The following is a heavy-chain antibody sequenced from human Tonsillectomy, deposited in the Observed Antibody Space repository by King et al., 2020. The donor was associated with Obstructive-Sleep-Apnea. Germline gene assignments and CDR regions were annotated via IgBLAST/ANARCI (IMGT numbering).Heavy chain of an antibody. J-gene: IGHJ4*02. V-gene: IGHV4-38-2*02. CDR1: GYSISSGYY. D-gene: IGHD6-13*01. CDR3: ARKIIAAAGNYFDY. Sequence: QVQLKESGPGLVKPSENLSLTCTVSGYSISSGYYWGWIRQPPGKGLEWIGSIYHSGSTYYNPSLKSRVTISVDTSKNQFSLKLSSVTAADTAVYYCARKIIAAAGNYFDYWGQGTLVTVSS. CDR2: IYHSGST.